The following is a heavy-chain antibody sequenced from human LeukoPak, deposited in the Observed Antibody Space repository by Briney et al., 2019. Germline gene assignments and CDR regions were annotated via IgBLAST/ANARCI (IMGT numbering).Heavy chain of an antibody. J-gene: IGHJ2*01. Sequence: SETLSLTCAVYGGSFSGYYWSWIRQPPGKGLEWIGEINHSGSTNYNPSLKSRVTISVDTSKNQFSLKLSSVTAADTALYYCARGMTIWLRWYFDLWGRGTLVTVSS. CDR2: INHSGST. D-gene: IGHD3-3*01. CDR3: ARGMTIWLRWYFDL. V-gene: IGHV4-34*01. CDR1: GGSFSGYY.